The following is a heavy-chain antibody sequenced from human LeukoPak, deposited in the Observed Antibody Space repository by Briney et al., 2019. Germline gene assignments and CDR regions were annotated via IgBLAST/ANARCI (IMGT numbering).Heavy chain of an antibody. J-gene: IGHJ5*02. Sequence: SETLSLTCTVSGGSISSYYWSRIRQPPGKGLEWIGYIYYSGSTNYNPSLKSRVTISVDTSKNQFSLKLSSVTAADTAVYYCARQGANGDYEFGNWFDPWGQGTLVTVSS. CDR3: ARQGANGDYEFGNWFDP. D-gene: IGHD4-17*01. CDR1: GGSISSYY. CDR2: IYYSGST. V-gene: IGHV4-59*08.